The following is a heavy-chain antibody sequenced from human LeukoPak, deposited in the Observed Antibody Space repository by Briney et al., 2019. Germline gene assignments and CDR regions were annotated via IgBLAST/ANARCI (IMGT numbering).Heavy chain of an antibody. V-gene: IGHV4-38-2*02. CDR3: ARHILLWFGASTYYYLDA. CDR1: GYSLSSGYY. CDR2: MYSSGNT. D-gene: IGHD3-10*01. Sequence: ASETLSLTCTIAGYSLSSGYYWGWIRQPPGKGLEWIGSMYSSGNTYYNPSVRCRVTLSVDRYKNQFSLKLSSVTAADTAVYYCARHILLWFGASTYYYLDAWGKGTTVTVSS. J-gene: IGHJ6*03.